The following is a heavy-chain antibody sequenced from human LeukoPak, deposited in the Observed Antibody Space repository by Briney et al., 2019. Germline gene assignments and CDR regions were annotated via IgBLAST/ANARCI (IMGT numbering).Heavy chain of an antibody. Sequence: GGSLRLSCAASGFTSSSYAITWVRQAPGKGLEWVSSISRSGDSTYYADSVRGRFTISRDNSKNTLNLQMSSLRAEDTAVYYCATPSLGSGSSGSVLNYWGQGTLVTVSS. J-gene: IGHJ4*02. D-gene: IGHD3-10*01. CDR1: GFTSSSYA. V-gene: IGHV3-23*01. CDR3: ATPSLGSGSSGSVLNY. CDR2: ISRSGDST.